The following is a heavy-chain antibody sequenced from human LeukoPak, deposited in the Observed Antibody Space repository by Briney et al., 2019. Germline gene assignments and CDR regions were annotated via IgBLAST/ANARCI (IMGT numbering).Heavy chain of an antibody. D-gene: IGHD2-8*02. Sequence: PGGSLRLSCAASGFTFSGHWMYWVRHAPGTGLVWVSHINTDGSYTSYADSVKGRFTISRDNAKNTLYLQMNSLRAEDTAVYYCVRALAGGASTYWGQGALVTVSS. CDR2: INTDGSYT. CDR3: VRALAGGASTY. CDR1: GFTFSGHW. J-gene: IGHJ4*02. V-gene: IGHV3-74*01.